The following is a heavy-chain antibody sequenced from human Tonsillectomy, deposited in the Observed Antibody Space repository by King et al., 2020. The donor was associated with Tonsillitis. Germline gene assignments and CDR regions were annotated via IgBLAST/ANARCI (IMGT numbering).Heavy chain of an antibody. CDR1: GGSISSYY. CDR2: IYYSGST. CDR3: ASPFPVLKY. J-gene: IGHJ4*02. Sequence: VQLQESGPGLVKPSETLSLTCTVSGGSISSYYWSWIRQPPGKRLEWLGYIYYSGSTKYNPSLKSRVTISVDTSKSMFSLKLSSVTAADTAMYYCASPFPVLKYWGQGTLVTVSS. V-gene: IGHV4-59*01. D-gene: IGHD3-9*01.